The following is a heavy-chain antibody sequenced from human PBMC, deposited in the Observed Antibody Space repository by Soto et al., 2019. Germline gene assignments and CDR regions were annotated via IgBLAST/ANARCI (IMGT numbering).Heavy chain of an antibody. D-gene: IGHD2-8*02. V-gene: IGHV1-8*01. CDR1: GYTFTSYD. J-gene: IGHJ6*02. Sequence: SSVKVSCKASGYTFTSYDINWVRQATGQGLEWMGWMNPNSGNTGYAQKFQGRVTMTRNTSISTAYMELSSLRSEDTAVYYCARVSIPGGWYYYHYGMDVWGQGPTVTVSS. CDR2: MNPNSGNT. CDR3: ARVSIPGGWYYYHYGMDV.